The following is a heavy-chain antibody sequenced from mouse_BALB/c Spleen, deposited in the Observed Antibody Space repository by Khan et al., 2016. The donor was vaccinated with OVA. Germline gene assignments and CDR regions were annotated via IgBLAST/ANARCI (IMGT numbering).Heavy chain of an antibody. D-gene: IGHD2-14*01. CDR3: ARGGYSVFAY. J-gene: IGHJ3*01. Sequence: QVQLQQSGPELVKPGASLKVSCKASGYTFTDYIIGWVRQSTRQGLEWIGDIFPGSDTPYYNEKFKDKATLTADKSSNTAYMPLSSLTSEDSAVDFCARGGYSVFAYWGQGTLVTVSA. CDR2: IFPGSDTP. V-gene: IGHV1-77*01. CDR1: GYTFTDYI.